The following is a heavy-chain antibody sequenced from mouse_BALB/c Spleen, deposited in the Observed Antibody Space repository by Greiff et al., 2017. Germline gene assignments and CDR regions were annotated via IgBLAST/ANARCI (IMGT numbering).Heavy chain of an antibody. V-gene: IGHV5-17*02. J-gene: IGHJ4*01. CDR2: ISSGSSTI. CDR1: GFTFSSFG. Sequence: DVMLVESGGGLVQPGGSRKLSCAASGFTFSSFGMHWVRQAPEKGLEWVAYISSGSSTIYYADTVKGRFTISRDNPKNTLFLQMTSLRSEDTAMYYCARFYDGYYFAMDYWGQGTSVTVSS. D-gene: IGHD2-3*01. CDR3: ARFYDGYYFAMDY.